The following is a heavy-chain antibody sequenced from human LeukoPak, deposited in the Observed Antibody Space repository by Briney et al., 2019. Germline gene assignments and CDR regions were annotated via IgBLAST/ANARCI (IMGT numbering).Heavy chain of an antibody. J-gene: IGHJ4*02. D-gene: IGHD2-8*01. Sequence: GSLRPSCAASGFTFSSYSMNWVRQAPGKGLEWVSSISSSSSYIYYADSVKGRFTISRDNAKNSLYLQMNSLRAEDTAVYYCARDANSMAPFDYWGQGTLVTVSS. CDR3: ARDANSMAPFDY. V-gene: IGHV3-21*01. CDR2: ISSSSSYI. CDR1: GFTFSSYS.